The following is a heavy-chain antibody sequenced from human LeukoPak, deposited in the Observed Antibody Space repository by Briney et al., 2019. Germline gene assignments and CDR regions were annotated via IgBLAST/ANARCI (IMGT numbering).Heavy chain of an antibody. V-gene: IGHV3-11*03. Sequence: GRFTISRDNAKNSLYLQMNSLRAEDTAVHYCARQASSGWYDYFDYWGQGTLVTVSS. D-gene: IGHD6-19*01. J-gene: IGHJ4*02. CDR3: ARQASSGWYDYFDY.